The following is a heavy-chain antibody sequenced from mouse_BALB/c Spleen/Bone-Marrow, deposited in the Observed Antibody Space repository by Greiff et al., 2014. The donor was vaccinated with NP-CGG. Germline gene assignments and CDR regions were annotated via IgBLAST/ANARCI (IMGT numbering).Heavy chain of an antibody. CDR1: GFNIKDTY. J-gene: IGHJ2*01. D-gene: IGHD2-14*01. CDR3: ARYRLGTYFDY. Sequence: EVQLQQSGAELVKPGASVKLSCTVSGFNIKDTYMHWVKQRPEQGLEWIGRVDPANGNTKYDPKFQGKATITADTSSNTAYLQLSSLTPEDTAVYYCARYRLGTYFDYWGQGTTHTVSS. V-gene: IGHV14-3*02. CDR2: VDPANGNT.